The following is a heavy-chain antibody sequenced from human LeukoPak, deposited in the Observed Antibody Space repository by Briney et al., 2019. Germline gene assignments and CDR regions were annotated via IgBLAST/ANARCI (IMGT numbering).Heavy chain of an antibody. Sequence: ASVKVSCKTSGYTFTNYGINWVRQAPGQGLEWMGWISAYSDNTNNTQKLQGRATMTPDTASSTAYMELRSLRSDGTAVYYWARVSSWIQLWQRYFDYWGQGTLVTVSS. CDR1: GYTFTNYG. CDR2: ISAYSDNT. J-gene: IGHJ4*02. CDR3: ARVSSWIQLWQRYFDY. V-gene: IGHV1-18*01. D-gene: IGHD5-18*01.